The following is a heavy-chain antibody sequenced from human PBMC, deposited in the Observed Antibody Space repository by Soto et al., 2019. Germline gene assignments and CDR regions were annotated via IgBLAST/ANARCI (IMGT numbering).Heavy chain of an antibody. CDR1: GYTFTGYY. CDR2: INPNSGGT. J-gene: IGHJ5*02. CDR3: ALRGPTEVWLQIQNWFDP. V-gene: IGHV1-2*02. D-gene: IGHD5-12*01. Sequence: QVQLVQSGAEVKKPGASVKVSCKASGYTFTGYYMHWVGQAPGQGLEWMGWINPNSGGTNYAQKFQGRVTITADKSTSTAYMELSSLRSEDTAVYYCALRGPTEVWLQIQNWFDPWGQGTLVTVSS.